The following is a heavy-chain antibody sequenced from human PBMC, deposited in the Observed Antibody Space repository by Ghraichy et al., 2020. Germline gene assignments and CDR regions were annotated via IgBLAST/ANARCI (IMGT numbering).Heavy chain of an antibody. V-gene: IGHV3-30*18. CDR1: GFTFSDYG. CDR2: ISFDGSNK. J-gene: IGHJ6*02. CDR3: AKGTGDPEYYYYYGMDV. D-gene: IGHD1-14*01. Sequence: GESLNISCAASGFTFSDYGMHWVRQAPGKGLEWVAVISFDGSNKHYVDSVKGRFTISRDNSKNTLYLQLNSLRAEDTAVYYCAKGTGDPEYYYYYGMDVWGQGTTVTVSS.